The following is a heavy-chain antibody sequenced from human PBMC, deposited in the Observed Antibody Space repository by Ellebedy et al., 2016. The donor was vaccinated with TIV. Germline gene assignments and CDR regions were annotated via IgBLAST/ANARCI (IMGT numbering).Heavy chain of an antibody. J-gene: IGHJ4*02. Sequence: SETLSLTXAVYGGSFSGYYWSWIRQPPGKGLEWIGEINHSGSTNYNPSLKSRVTISVDTSKNQFSLKLSSVTAADTAVYYCARVLGEHDYWGQGTLVTVSS. CDR2: INHSGST. CDR3: ARVLGEHDY. V-gene: IGHV4-34*01. CDR1: GGSFSGYY.